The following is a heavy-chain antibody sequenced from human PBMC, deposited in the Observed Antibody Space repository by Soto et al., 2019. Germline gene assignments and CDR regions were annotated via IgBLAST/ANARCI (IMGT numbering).Heavy chain of an antibody. CDR2: IKQDGSEK. CDR3: ARDRGRGGMDV. CDR1: GFTFSSCW. V-gene: IGHV3-7*05. J-gene: IGHJ6*02. D-gene: IGHD3-10*01. Sequence: EVQLVESGGGLVQPGGSLRLSCAASGFTFSSCWMSWVRQAPGKGLEWVANIKQDGSEKYYVDSVKGRFTISRDNAKNSLYLQMNSLRAEDTAVYYCARDRGRGGMDVWGQGTTVTVSS.